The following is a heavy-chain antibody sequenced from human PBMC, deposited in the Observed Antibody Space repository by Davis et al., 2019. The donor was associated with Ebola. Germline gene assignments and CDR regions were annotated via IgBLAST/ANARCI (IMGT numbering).Heavy chain of an antibody. J-gene: IGHJ6*02. CDR3: ARDTGEWELLFYGMDV. CDR1: GFTFSSYS. Sequence: GESLKISCAASGFTFSSYSMNWVRQAPGKGLEWVANIKQDGSEKYYVDSVKGRFTISRDNAKNSLYLQMNSLRAEDTAVYYCARDTGEWELLFYGMDVWGQGTTVTVSS. D-gene: IGHD1-26*01. V-gene: IGHV3-7*01. CDR2: IKQDGSEK.